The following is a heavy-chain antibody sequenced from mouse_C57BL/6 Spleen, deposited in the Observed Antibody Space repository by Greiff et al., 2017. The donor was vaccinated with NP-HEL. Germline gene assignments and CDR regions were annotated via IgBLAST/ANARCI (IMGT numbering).Heavy chain of an antibody. V-gene: IGHV14-3*01. D-gene: IGHD1-1*01. CDR2: IDPANGNT. Sequence: EVQLQQSVAELVRPGASVKLSCTASGFNIKNTYMHWVKQRPEQGLEWIGRIDPANGNTKSAPKFQGKATITAAPSSNTAYLQLSSLTSEDTAIYYCARITTVVVDWYFDVWGTGTTVTVSS. J-gene: IGHJ1*03. CDR3: ARITTVVVDWYFDV. CDR1: GFNIKNTY.